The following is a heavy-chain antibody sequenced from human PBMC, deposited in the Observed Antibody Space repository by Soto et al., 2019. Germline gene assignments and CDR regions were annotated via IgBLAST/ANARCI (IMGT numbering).Heavy chain of an antibody. V-gene: IGHV3-23*01. J-gene: IGHJ5*02. CDR1: EFTFSSYA. Sequence: EVQLLESGGGLVQPGGSLRLSCAASEFTFSSYAMSWVRQAPGKGLEWVSAISGSGGSTYYADSVKGRFTISRDNSKNTLYLQMNSLRAEDTAVYYCAKESVLWFGESSSAWFDPWGQGTLVTVSS. CDR3: AKESVLWFGESSSAWFDP. CDR2: ISGSGGST. D-gene: IGHD3-10*01.